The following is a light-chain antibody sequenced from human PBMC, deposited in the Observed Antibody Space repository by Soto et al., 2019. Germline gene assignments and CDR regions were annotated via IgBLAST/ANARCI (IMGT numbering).Light chain of an antibody. CDR3: QQSYSSPWT. CDR1: QRIXSY. J-gene: IGKJ1*01. CDR2: DAS. Sequence: IQVTQSPASLSASVGDRVTITCRASQRIXSYLNWYQRKPGKAPKVLXYDASSLQSGVPSRLSGSGSGTDFTLTISSLQPEDFANYYCQQSYSSPWTFGQGTKVDI. V-gene: IGKV1-39*01.